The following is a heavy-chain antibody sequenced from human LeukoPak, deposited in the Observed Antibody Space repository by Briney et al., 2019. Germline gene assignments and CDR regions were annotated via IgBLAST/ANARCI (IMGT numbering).Heavy chain of an antibody. CDR2: ISSSSSYI. CDR3: AKDRGGYSGYDY. V-gene: IGHV3-21*01. CDR1: GFTFSSYS. D-gene: IGHD5-12*01. J-gene: IGHJ4*02. Sequence: PGGSLRLSCAASGFTFSSYSMNWVRQAPGKGLEWVSSISSSSSYIYYADSVKGRFTISRDNSKNTLYLQMNSLRAEDTAVYYCAKDRGGYSGYDYWGQGTLVTVSS.